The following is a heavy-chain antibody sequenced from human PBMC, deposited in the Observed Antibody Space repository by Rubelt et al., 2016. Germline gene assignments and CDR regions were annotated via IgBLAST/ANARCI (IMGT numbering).Heavy chain of an antibody. J-gene: IGHJ4*02. D-gene: IGHD3-22*01. CDR2: IYSGGST. V-gene: IGHV3-23*03. CDR1: GFTFSSYA. Sequence: ESGGGLVQPGGSLRLSCAASGFTFSSYAMSWVRQAPGKGLEWVSVIYSGGSTYYADSVKGRFTISRDNAKNSLYLQMNGLRDEDTAVYYCARVSHYYDSSDYWGQGTLVTVSS. CDR3: ARVSHYYDSSDY.